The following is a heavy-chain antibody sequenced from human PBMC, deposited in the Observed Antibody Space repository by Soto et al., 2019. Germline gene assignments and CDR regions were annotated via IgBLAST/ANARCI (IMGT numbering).Heavy chain of an antibody. V-gene: IGHV3-23*01. Sequence: EVQLLESGGGLVQPGGSLRLSCAASGFTFSSYAMSWVRQAPGKGLEWVSAISGSGGSTYYADSVKGRFTISRDNSKNTGYLQMNSLRAEDTAVYYCAKDGPFEYYDSSGYYDYWGQGTLVTVSS. CDR3: AKDGPFEYYDSSGYYDY. CDR1: GFTFSSYA. J-gene: IGHJ4*02. D-gene: IGHD3-22*01. CDR2: ISGSGGST.